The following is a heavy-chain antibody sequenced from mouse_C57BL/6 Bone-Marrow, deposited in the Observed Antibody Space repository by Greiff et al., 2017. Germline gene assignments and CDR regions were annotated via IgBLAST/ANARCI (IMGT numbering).Heavy chain of an antibody. CDR1: GYTFTSYG. CDR3: ARRWLLRLLYAMDY. D-gene: IGHD2-3*01. V-gene: IGHV1-81*01. CDR2: IYPRSGNT. Sequence: LVESGAELARPGASVKLSCKASGYTFTSYGISWVKQRTGQGLEWIGEIYPRSGNTYYNEKFKGKATLTADKSSSTAYMELRSLTSEDSAVYYCARRWLLRLLYAMDYWGQGTSVTVSS. J-gene: IGHJ4*01.